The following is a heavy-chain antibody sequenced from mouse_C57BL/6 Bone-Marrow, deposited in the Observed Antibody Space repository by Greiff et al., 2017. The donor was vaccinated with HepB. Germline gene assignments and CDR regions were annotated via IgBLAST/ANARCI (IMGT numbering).Heavy chain of an antibody. V-gene: IGHV3-6*01. CDR3: ARRRYYFDY. Sequence: EVQVVESGPGLVKPSQSLSLTCSVTGYSITSGYYWNWIRQFPGNKLEWMGYISYDGSNNYNPSLKNRISITRDTSKNQFFLKLNSVTTEDTATYYCARRRYYFDYWGQGTTLTVSS. CDR2: ISYDGSN. CDR1: GYSITSGYY. J-gene: IGHJ2*01.